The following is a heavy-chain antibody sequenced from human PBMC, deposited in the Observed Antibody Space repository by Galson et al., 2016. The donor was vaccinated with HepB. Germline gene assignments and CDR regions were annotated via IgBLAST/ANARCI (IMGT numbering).Heavy chain of an antibody. CDR1: EFSVSTNF. CDR3: ARGVWVPGVINTRIWAFDN. Sequence: SLRLSCAASEFSVSTNFIHWVRQAPGKGLEWVSLIYSGGNTYHADSVKGRFTISRDDAGYSLYLQMTRLRDEDTAVYYCARGVWVPGVINTRIWAFDNWGQGTQVTVS. V-gene: IGHV3-53*01. CDR2: IYSGGNT. D-gene: IGHD3-10*01. J-gene: IGHJ4*02.